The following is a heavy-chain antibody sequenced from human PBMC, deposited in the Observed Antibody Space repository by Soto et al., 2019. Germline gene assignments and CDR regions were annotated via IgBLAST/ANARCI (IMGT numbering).Heavy chain of an antibody. CDR1: GYTFNTYY. Sequence: ASVKVSCKPSGYTFNTYYLHWLRQAPGQALEWMGVIHPSGGGTTYAQKFLGRVTVTRDTSTTTVFMGLSSLRSDDTAVYYCARGGHIAVVTASPDYWGQGTLVTVSS. CDR3: ARGGHIAVVTASPDY. J-gene: IGHJ4*02. CDR2: IHPSGGGT. V-gene: IGHV1-46*02. D-gene: IGHD2-21*02.